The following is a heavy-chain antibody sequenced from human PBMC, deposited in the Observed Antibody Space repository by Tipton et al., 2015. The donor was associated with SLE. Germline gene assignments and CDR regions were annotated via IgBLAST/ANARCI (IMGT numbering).Heavy chain of an antibody. CDR1: GFTFTGFW. V-gene: IGHV3-7*01. Sequence: SLRLSCAASGFTFTGFWMSWVRQAPGKGLEWMANVNPDGSEKNYVDSLKGRFTISRDNGKNSLYLQMNSLRAEDTAVYYCARGLAAPADWGQGTLVTVSS. CDR2: VNPDGSEK. J-gene: IGHJ4*02. CDR3: ARGLAAPAD. D-gene: IGHD6-13*01.